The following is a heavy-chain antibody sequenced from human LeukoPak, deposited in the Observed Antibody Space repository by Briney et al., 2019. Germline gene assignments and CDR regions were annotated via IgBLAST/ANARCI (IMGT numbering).Heavy chain of an antibody. CDR2: INPSGGST. J-gene: IGHJ5*02. V-gene: IGHV1-46*01. D-gene: IGHD2-2*01. CDR1: GYTFTSYY. Sequence: ASVKVSCKASGYTFTSYYMHWVRQAPGQGLEWMGIINPSGGSTSYAQKFQGRVTMTRDTSTSTVYMELSSLRSEDTAVYYCARDRSLDIVVVPAAIGGWFDPWGQGTLVTVSS. CDR3: ARDRSLDIVVVPAAIGGWFDP.